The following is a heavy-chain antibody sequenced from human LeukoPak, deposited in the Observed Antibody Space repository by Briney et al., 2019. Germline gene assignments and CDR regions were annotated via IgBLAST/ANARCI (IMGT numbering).Heavy chain of an antibody. Sequence: GGSLRLSCAASGFTFSGYWMSWVRQAPGKGLQWVANIRQDGSVQHYVDAVKGRFTISRDSAKDSLFLQMNNLRPEDTAVYYCARDGFATGSHDFWGQGTLVTVSS. CDR2: IRQDGSVQ. CDR1: GFTFSGYW. J-gene: IGHJ4*02. D-gene: IGHD3-10*01. CDR3: ARDGFATGSHDF. V-gene: IGHV3-7*01.